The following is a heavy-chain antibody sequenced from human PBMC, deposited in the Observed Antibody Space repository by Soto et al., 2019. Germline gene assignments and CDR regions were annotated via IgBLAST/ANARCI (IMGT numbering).Heavy chain of an antibody. CDR2: VNPSDGST. Sequence: ASVKVSCKASGYTFTNYYIHWVRQAPGQGLEWVGIVNPSDGSTNFAQKFQGRVTMTRDTSTSTVYMELSSLGSEDTAMYYCARDLPLASGGSDYWGEGTLVTVSS. V-gene: IGHV1-46*01. CDR1: GYTFTNYY. CDR3: ARDLPLASGGSDY. J-gene: IGHJ4*02. D-gene: IGHD5-12*01.